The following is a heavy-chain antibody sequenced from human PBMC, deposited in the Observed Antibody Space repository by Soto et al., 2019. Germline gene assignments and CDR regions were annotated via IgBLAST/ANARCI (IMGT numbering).Heavy chain of an antibody. Sequence: GSLRLSCAASGFTVGPSYMSWVRQAPGKGLEWVSVIYSGGVAYYADSVKGRFTLSRDNSKNTLYLQINSLRVEDTAVYYCARHLITPMIEVAFYYGMDVWGQGT. CDR3: ARHLITPMIEVAFYYGMDV. CDR2: IYSGGVA. D-gene: IGHD3-22*01. V-gene: IGHV3-66*04. CDR1: GFTVGPSY. J-gene: IGHJ6*02.